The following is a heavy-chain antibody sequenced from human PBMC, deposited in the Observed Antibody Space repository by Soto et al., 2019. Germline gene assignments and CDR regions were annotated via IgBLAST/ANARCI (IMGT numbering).Heavy chain of an antibody. Sequence: SETLSLTCTVPGGSISSYYWSWIRQPPGKGLEWIGYIYYSGSTNYNPSLKSRVTISVDTSKNQFSLKLSSVTAADTAVYYCARQGDDYGDYGRVYWGQGTLVTAPQ. CDR3: ARQGDDYGDYGRVY. CDR1: GGSISSYY. D-gene: IGHD4-17*01. CDR2: IYYSGST. J-gene: IGHJ4*02. V-gene: IGHV4-59*01.